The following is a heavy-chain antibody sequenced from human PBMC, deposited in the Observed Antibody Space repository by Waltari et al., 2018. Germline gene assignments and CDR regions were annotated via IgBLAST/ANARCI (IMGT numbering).Heavy chain of an antibody. CDR2: IRSKANSYAT. D-gene: IGHD4-17*01. CDR1: GFTFRGPA. V-gene: IGHV3-73*02. Sequence: EVQLVESGGGLVQPGGSLKLSWSALGFTFRGPAMHWVRQASGKGLEWVGRIRSKANSYATAYAASVKGRFTISRDDSKNTAYLQMNSLKTEDTAVYYCTRYGEGYYYYYMDVWGKGTTVTVSS. J-gene: IGHJ6*03. CDR3: TRYGEGYYYYYMDV.